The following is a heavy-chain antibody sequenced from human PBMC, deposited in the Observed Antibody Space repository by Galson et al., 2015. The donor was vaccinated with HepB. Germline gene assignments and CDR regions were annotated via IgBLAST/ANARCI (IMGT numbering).Heavy chain of an antibody. CDR3: AREISGWYPSGGF. Sequence: SLRLSCAASGFTFSSYSMNWVRQAPGKGLEWVSSIRSSSSYIYYADSVKDRFTISSDNAQNSLYLQMHSLSAEDTAVYYCAREISGWYPSGGFWGPGTLVTVSS. CDR2: IRSSSSYI. V-gene: IGHV3-21*01. J-gene: IGHJ4*02. CDR1: GFTFSSYS. D-gene: IGHD6-19*01.